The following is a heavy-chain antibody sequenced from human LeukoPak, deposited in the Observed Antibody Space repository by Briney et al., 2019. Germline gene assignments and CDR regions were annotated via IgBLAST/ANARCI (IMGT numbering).Heavy chain of an antibody. CDR2: ITSTGGTT. J-gene: IGHJ1*01. CDR3: AKDAYYYDTSDYP. CDR1: GFTFNNYA. D-gene: IGHD3-22*01. Sequence: PGRCLCLSCAAAGFTFNNYATSWVRQAARNGMEWVSGITSTGGTTYYADSVRGRFTISRDNFNNTLHLQMNSLRAEDTALYYCAKDAYYYDTSDYPWGQGTLVTVS. V-gene: IGHV3-23*01.